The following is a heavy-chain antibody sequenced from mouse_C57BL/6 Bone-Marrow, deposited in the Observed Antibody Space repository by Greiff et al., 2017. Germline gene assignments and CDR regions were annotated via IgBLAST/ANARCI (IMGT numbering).Heavy chain of an antibody. V-gene: IGHV1-55*01. D-gene: IGHD2-4*01. Sequence: QVQLQQPGAELVKPGASVKLSCKASGYTFTSYWITWVKQRPGQGLEWIGDIYPGSGSTNYNEKFKSKATLTGDTSSSTAYMQLSSLTSEDSAVYYCARWDDYHCYAMDYWGQGTSVTVSS. CDR2: IYPGSGST. J-gene: IGHJ4*01. CDR1: GYTFTSYW. CDR3: ARWDDYHCYAMDY.